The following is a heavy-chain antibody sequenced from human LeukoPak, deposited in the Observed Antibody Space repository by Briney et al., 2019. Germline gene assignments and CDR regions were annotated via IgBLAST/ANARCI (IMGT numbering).Heavy chain of an antibody. D-gene: IGHD3-10*02. CDR3: ATYHFRGATSHYFDY. Sequence: SETLSLTCTVSGGSISSYYWSWIRQPAGKGLEWIGRIYTSGSTNYNPSLKSRVTMSVDMSKNQFSLKLSSVTAADTAVYYCATYHFRGATSHYFDYWGQGILVTVSS. CDR2: IYTSGST. V-gene: IGHV4-4*07. CDR1: GGSISSYY. J-gene: IGHJ4*02.